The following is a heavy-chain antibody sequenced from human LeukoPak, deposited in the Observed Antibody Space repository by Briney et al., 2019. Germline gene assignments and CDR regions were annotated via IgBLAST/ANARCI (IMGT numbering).Heavy chain of an antibody. J-gene: IGHJ4*02. CDR3: ARVSGSSAYYFDY. Sequence: PSETLSLTCTVSGGSISNYYWTWIRQPPGKGLEWIGYIYYTGSTNYNPSLKSRVTISVDTSKNQFSLKLSSVTAADTAVYYCARVSGSSAYYFDYWGQGTLVTVSS. D-gene: IGHD2-2*01. CDR1: GGSISNYY. V-gene: IGHV4-59*12. CDR2: IYYTGST.